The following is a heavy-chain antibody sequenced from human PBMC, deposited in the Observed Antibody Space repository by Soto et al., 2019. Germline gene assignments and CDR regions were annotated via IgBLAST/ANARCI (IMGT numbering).Heavy chain of an antibody. D-gene: IGHD2-15*01. CDR2: IYPYNGNT. CDR3: ARLVCSGDSCYSPVDY. Sequence: RASVKVSCKASGYAFSGYGISWVRQAPGQGLEWMGWIYPYNGNTKYAQKLQGRVTMTTDTSTGTAYMELRSLTSDNTAVYYCARLVCSGDSCYSPVDYWGQGTQVTVSS. CDR1: GYAFSGYG. J-gene: IGHJ4*02. V-gene: IGHV1-18*04.